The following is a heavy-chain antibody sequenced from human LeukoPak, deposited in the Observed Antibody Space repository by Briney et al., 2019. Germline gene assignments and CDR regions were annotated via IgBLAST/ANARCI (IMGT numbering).Heavy chain of an antibody. CDR1: GFSFSDYG. V-gene: IGHV3-23*01. D-gene: IGHD3-22*01. CDR2: LSYRGDST. J-gene: IGHJ3*02. CDR3: AKDHLPYYDSNAFDI. Sequence: GGTLRLSCAGSGFSFSDYGMSWVRQPPGKGLEWVSGLSYRGDSTYYADSVKGRFTISRDNSKNTLYLQMNSLRAEDTAVYYCAKDHLPYYDSNAFDIWGQGTMVTVSS.